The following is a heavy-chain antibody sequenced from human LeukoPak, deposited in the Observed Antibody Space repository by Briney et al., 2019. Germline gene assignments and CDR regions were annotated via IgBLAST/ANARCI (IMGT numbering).Heavy chain of an antibody. CDR2: ISSSSSYI. V-gene: IGHV3-21*01. CDR1: GFTFSSYS. J-gene: IGHJ4*02. Sequence: GGSLRLSCAASGFTFSSYSMNWVRQAPGKGLGWVSSISSSSSYIYYADSVKGRFTISRDNAKNSLYLQMNSLRAEDTAVYYCAREEDCSGGSCYSGGDYWGQGTLVTVSS. CDR3: AREEDCSGGSCYSGGDY. D-gene: IGHD2-15*01.